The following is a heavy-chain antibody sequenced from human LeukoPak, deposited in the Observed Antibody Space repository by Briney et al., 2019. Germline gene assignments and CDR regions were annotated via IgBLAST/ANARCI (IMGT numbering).Heavy chain of an antibody. CDR3: ARDKGSYYYDSSGYYYWYFDL. CDR2: ISSSSSTI. J-gene: IGHJ2*01. CDR1: GFTFSSYS. Sequence: GGSLRLSCAASGFTFSSYSMNWVRQAPGKGLEWVSYISSSSSTIYYADSVKGRFTISRDNAKNSLYLQMNSLRAEDTAVYYCARDKGSYYYDSSGYYYWYFDLWGRGTLVTVSS. D-gene: IGHD3-22*01. V-gene: IGHV3-48*04.